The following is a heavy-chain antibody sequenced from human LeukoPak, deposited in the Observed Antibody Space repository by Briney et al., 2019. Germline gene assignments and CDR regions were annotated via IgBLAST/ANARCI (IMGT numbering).Heavy chain of an antibody. CDR3: ARADLYSYGPFYYYGMDV. CDR2: IYSGGST. Sequence: SGGSLRLSCAASGFTVSSNYMSWVRQAPGKGLEWVSVIYSGGSTYYADSVKGRFTISRHNSKNTLYLQMNSLRAEDTAVYYCARADLYSYGPFYYYGMDVWGQGTTVTVSS. J-gene: IGHJ6*02. CDR1: GFTVSSNY. D-gene: IGHD5-18*01. V-gene: IGHV3-53*04.